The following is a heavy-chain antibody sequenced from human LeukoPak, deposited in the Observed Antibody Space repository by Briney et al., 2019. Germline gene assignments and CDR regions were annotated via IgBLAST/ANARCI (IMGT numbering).Heavy chain of an antibody. J-gene: IGHJ6*02. D-gene: IGHD2/OR15-2a*01. V-gene: IGHV1-3*01. CDR3: ARYPSFLTYYGMDV. CDR1: GGTFSSYA. CDR2: INAGNGNT. Sequence: GASVKVSCKASGGTFSSYAISWVRQAPGQGLEWMGWINAGNGNTKYSQKFQGRVTITRDTSASTAYMELSSLRSEDTAVYYCARYPSFLTYYGMDVWGQGTTVTVSS.